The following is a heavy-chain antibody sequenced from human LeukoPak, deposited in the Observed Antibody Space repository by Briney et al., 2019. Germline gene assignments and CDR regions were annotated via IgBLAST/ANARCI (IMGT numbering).Heavy chain of an antibody. V-gene: IGHV4-59*11. D-gene: IGHD3-3*01. CDR1: GGSISSHY. J-gene: IGHJ6*03. CDR2: IYYSGST. Sequence: SETLSLTCTVSGGSISSHYWSWIRQPPGKGLEWIGYIYYSGSTNYNPSLKSRVTISVDTSKNQFSLKLSSVTAADTAVYYCAGGADFWSGYYIRNYYYYYMDVWGKGTTVTASS. CDR3: AGGADFWSGYYIRNYYYYYMDV.